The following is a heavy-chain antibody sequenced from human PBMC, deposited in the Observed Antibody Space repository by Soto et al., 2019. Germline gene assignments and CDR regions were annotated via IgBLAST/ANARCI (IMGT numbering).Heavy chain of an antibody. CDR2: IYYSGST. J-gene: IGHJ5*02. CDR3: ARHPDVARGGFDP. V-gene: IGHV4-39*01. D-gene: IGHD3-10*01. Sequence: QLQLQESGPGLVKPSETLSLTCTVSGGSISSSRYYWGWIRQPPGKGLEWIGSIYYSGSTYYNPPLKSRVTIAVDTSKNQFSLQLSSVTAADTAVYYCARHPDVARGGFDPWGQGTLVTVSS. CDR1: GGSISSSRYY.